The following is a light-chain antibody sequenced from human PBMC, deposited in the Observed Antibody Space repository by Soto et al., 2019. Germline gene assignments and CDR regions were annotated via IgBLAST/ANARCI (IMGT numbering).Light chain of an antibody. Sequence: QSALTHFASVSGSPGQSITISCTETSSALGTYNLVSWYQQHPGKAPQLILYEGNKRPSGVSTRFSGSKSGNTASLTISGLQDDDEADYYCSSYGTLTTVFGGGTKVTVL. V-gene: IGLV2-23*01. CDR3: SSYGTLTTV. CDR2: EGN. J-gene: IGLJ1*01. CDR1: SSALGTYNL.